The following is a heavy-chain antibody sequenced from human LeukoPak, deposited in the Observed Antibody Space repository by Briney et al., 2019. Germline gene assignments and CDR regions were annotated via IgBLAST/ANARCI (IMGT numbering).Heavy chain of an antibody. CDR2: MNPNSGNT. CDR1: GYTFTSYD. Sequence: GASVKVSCKASGYTFTSYDINWVRQATGQGLEWMGWMNPNSGNTDYAQKFQGRVTITRNTSISTAYMELSSLRSEDTAVYCCAREAAAGTEDWFDPWGQGTLVTVSS. CDR3: AREAAAGTEDWFDP. J-gene: IGHJ5*02. V-gene: IGHV1-8*03. D-gene: IGHD6-13*01.